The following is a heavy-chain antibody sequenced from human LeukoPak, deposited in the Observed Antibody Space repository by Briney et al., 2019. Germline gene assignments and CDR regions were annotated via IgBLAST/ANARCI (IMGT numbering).Heavy chain of an antibody. Sequence: SETLSLTCTVSGGSISSYYWSWIRQPPGKGLEWIGYIYYSGSTNYNPSLKGRVTISVDTYKNQFSLKLSSVTAADTAVYYCARLGKSRGELSLRNYYFDYWGQGTLVTVSS. J-gene: IGHJ4*02. CDR2: IYYSGST. CDR3: ARLGKSRGELSLRNYYFDY. D-gene: IGHD3-16*02. V-gene: IGHV4-59*01. CDR1: GGSISSYY.